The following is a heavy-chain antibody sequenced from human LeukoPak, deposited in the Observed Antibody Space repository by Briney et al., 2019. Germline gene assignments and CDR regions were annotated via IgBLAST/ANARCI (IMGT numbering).Heavy chain of an antibody. J-gene: IGHJ4*02. D-gene: IGHD3-10*01. Sequence: QTGGSLRLSCAASGFTFSSYAMSWVRQAPGKGLVWVSGISGSGGFTSYADSVKGRFTISRDNPKDTLYLQMNSLTAEDTAVYYCTKGGIRGVIITFIDYWGQGTLVPVSS. CDR3: TKGGIRGVIITFIDY. CDR1: GFTFSSYA. V-gene: IGHV3-23*01. CDR2: ISGSGGFT.